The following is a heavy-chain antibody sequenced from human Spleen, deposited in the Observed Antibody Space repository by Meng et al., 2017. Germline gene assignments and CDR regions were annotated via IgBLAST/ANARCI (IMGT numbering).Heavy chain of an antibody. V-gene: IGHV1-18*01. CDR3: ATRGNPYLNC. CDR1: GYTLSSDG. CDR2: INVYNGIT. Sequence: QGPLVESGASGRKPCDSVKVSCDASGYTLSSDGFAWVRQAPEQGLEWMGWINVYNGITNYAQKFQGRVTMTTDTSTRTGYMELTSLTSDDTAIYYCATRGNPYLNCWGQGTLVTVSS. J-gene: IGHJ4*02.